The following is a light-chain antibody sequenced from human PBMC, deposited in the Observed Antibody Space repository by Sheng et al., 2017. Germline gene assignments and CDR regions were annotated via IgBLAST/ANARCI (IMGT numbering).Light chain of an antibody. J-gene: IGKJ4*01. Sequence: EVVLTQSPDTLSLSPGERASLSCRASQPVNTIYLGWYQQKPGQAPRLLIYDASNRATGIPARFSGSGSGTDFSLTISSLGPEDFAVYYCHQRFNWPLTFGGGTKVEIK. CDR3: HQRFNWPLT. CDR2: DAS. V-gene: IGKV3-11*01. CDR1: QPVNTIY.